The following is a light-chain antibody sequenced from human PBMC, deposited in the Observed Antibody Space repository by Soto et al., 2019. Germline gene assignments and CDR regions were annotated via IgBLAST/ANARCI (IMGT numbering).Light chain of an antibody. J-gene: IGLJ2*01. Sequence: QSVLTQPPSASGTPGQRVTISCSGSSSNIGSNTVNWYLQLPGTAPKLPMYRDNQRPSGVPDRISGSKSGTSASLAISGLQSEDEADYFCGAWDDSLDGVVFGGGTKLTVL. V-gene: IGLV1-44*01. CDR1: SSNIGSNT. CDR2: RDN. CDR3: GAWDDSLDGVV.